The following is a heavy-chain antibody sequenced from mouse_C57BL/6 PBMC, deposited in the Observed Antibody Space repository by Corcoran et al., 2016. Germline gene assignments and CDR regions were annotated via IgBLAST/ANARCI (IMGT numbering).Heavy chain of an antibody. CDR3: ARSSGYAMDY. Sequence: EVQLQQSGPELVKPGASVKISCKASGYTFTDYYMNWVKQSHGKSLEWIGDINPNNGGTSYNQKFKGKATLTVDKSSSTAYMELRILTSEDSAVYYCARSSGYAMDYWGQGTSVTVSS. J-gene: IGHJ4*01. D-gene: IGHD3-2*02. CDR1: GYTFTDYY. V-gene: IGHV1-26*01. CDR2: INPNNGGT.